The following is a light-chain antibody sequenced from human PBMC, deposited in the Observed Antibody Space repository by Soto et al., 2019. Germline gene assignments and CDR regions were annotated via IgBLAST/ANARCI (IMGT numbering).Light chain of an antibody. V-gene: IGKV3-20*01. CDR2: GAS. J-gene: IGKJ2*01. CDR3: QQYGSSPYT. Sequence: EIVLTQSPGTLSLSPGERATLSCRASQSVSSNYLAWYQQKPGQAPRLLIYGASSRATGIPDRFSGSGSGTDFTRTISRLEPEDFAVYYCQQYGSSPYTFGQGTKLEI. CDR1: QSVSSNY.